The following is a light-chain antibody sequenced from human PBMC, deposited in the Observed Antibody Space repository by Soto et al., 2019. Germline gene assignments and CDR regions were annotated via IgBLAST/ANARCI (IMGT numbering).Light chain of an antibody. V-gene: IGKV3-15*01. J-gene: IGKJ1*01. CDR2: GAS. Sequence: EIVMTQSPATLSVSPGERATLSCRASQIVSSNLAWYQQKPGQAPRLLISGASTRATGVPARFSGSVSGTVFTLTISSLQPEDFAVYYCQQYNNWPPWTFGQGTKVEIK. CDR1: QIVSSN. CDR3: QQYNNWPPWT.